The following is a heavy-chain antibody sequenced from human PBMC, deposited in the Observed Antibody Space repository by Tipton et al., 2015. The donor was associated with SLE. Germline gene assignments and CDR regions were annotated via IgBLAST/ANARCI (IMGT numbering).Heavy chain of an antibody. V-gene: IGHV4-59*08. CDR2: IYYTGST. CDR1: GGSINSHY. D-gene: IGHD3-3*01. Sequence: TLSLTCQVSGGSINSHYWSWIRQPPGKGPEWIGYIYYTGSTDYNPSLNSRVTISVDASKNQFSLNLNSVTAADTAVYYCARHYTIFEHWGQGTLVTVSS. CDR3: ARHYTIFEH. J-gene: IGHJ4*02.